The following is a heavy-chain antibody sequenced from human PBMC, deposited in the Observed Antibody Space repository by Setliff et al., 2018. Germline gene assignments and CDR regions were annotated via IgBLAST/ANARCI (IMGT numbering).Heavy chain of an antibody. Sequence: GESLKISCKGSGYSFTDYWIAWVRQTPGKGLEWMGTIYPGNADTRYSPSFQGQVTISTDTSINTAFLQWNNLKASDTAVYYCARRGERFFNWFDPWCQGTLVTVSS. CDR2: IYPGNADT. CDR1: GYSFTDYW. D-gene: IGHD2-21*01. V-gene: IGHV5-51*01. J-gene: IGHJ5*02. CDR3: ARRGERFFNWFDP.